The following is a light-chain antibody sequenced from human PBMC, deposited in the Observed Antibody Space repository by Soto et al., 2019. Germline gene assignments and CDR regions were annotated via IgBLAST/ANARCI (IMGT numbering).Light chain of an antibody. Sequence: DIQLTQSPSSLSASVGDRVTITCQASEGINIYLAWFQQKPGKAPKSLIYGATSLQRGVPSRFSGSGGDTDFSLTISSLQPEDIATYYCRQYQRYPPSFGGGTKVEIK. CDR2: GAT. CDR3: RQYQRYPPS. V-gene: IGKV1-16*01. CDR1: EGINIY. J-gene: IGKJ4*01.